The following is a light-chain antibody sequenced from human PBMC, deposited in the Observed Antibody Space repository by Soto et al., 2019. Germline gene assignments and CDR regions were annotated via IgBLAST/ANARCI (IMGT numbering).Light chain of an antibody. CDR2: DAS. CDR1: QTIDKK. J-gene: IGKJ1*01. V-gene: IGKV1-5*01. Sequence: DIQLTQSPSTQSASVGDRVTITCRASQTIDKKLAWYQQKPGKAPKLLIFDASTLQTGVPLRFSGSGSGTEFSLSTNRLHHPDFATYFCQHHDIYWTFGQGTKVDI. CDR3: QHHDIYWT.